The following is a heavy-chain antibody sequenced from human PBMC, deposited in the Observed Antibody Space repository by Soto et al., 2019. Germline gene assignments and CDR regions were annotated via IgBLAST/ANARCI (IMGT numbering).Heavy chain of an antibody. CDR1: GFTFSSYG. Sequence: PGGSLRLSCAASGFTFSSYGMHWVRQAPGKGLEWVAVISYDGSNKYYADSVKGRFTISRDNSKNTLYLQMNSLRAEDTAVYYCAKESFYYYYYGMDVWGQGTTVTVSS. J-gene: IGHJ6*02. D-gene: IGHD3-16*02. V-gene: IGHV3-30*18. CDR2: ISYDGSNK. CDR3: AKESFYYYYYGMDV.